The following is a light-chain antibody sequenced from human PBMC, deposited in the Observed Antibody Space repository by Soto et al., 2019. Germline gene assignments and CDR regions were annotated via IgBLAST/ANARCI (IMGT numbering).Light chain of an antibody. CDR2: DAS. V-gene: IGKV1-5*01. Sequence: DIEMTQSPSTLSASVGERVTITFRPSQSISSGLAWYQQKPGKAPKLLIYDASSLESGVPSRFSGSGSGTEFTLTISSLQPDDFATYYRQQYNSYRTFGQGTKVDIK. CDR1: QSISSG. J-gene: IGKJ1*01. CDR3: QQYNSYRT.